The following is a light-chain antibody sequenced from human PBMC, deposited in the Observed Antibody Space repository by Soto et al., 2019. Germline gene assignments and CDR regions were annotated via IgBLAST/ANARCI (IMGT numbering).Light chain of an antibody. CDR3: QQCNSYAWT. V-gene: IGKV1-5*03. CDR2: KVS. CDR1: QSISSW. J-gene: IGKJ1*01. Sequence: DIQMTQSPSTLSTSVEDRVNITYRASQSISSWLARYQQKPGQAPKLLIYKVSSLENGVPSRFSGSGSGTEFTLTMSSVQPYGFATNYSQQCNSYAWTFGQGTKLEIK.